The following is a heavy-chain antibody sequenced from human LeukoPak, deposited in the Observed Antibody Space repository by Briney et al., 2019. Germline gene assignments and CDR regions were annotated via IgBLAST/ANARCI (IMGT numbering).Heavy chain of an antibody. V-gene: IGHV3-21*01. CDR1: GFTFRSYG. Sequence: GGSLRLSCAASGFTFRSYGMNWVRQAPGKGLEWVSSISSSSSYIYYADSVKGRFTISRDNAKNSLYLQMNSLRAEDTAVYYCARAKMAGYGLFDYWGQGTLVTVSS. CDR2: ISSSSSYI. CDR3: ARAKMAGYGLFDY. D-gene: IGHD5-12*01. J-gene: IGHJ4*02.